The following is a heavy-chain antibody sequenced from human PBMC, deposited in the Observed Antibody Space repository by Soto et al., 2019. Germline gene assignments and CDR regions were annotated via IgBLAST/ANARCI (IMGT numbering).Heavy chain of an antibody. Sequence: QITLKESGPALVKPTQTLTLTCSFSGFSLNTRGLGVGWIRQPPGKALEWLAFIYWDDDRRYSPSLKTRLTIAKDASENQVVLTMINLDPVDTATYFCAHSLFGWFGAIFTDWGQGTLVTVSS. CDR2: IYWDDDR. CDR3: AHSLFGWFGAIFTD. CDR1: GFSLNTRGLG. D-gene: IGHD3-10*01. V-gene: IGHV2-5*02. J-gene: IGHJ4*02.